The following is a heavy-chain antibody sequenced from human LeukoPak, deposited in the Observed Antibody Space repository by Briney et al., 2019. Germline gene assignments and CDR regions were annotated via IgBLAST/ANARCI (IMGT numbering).Heavy chain of an antibody. CDR3: ARYPYSDSGVWQAFDY. Sequence: SETLSLTCIGSGGSISSGSHYWGWIRQPPGKGLEWTGSMHYSGITYYNPSLTSRVTISVDTSKNQFSLRLTSVTAADTAVYYCARYPYSDSGVWQAFDYWGQGTLVTVSS. J-gene: IGHJ4*02. CDR1: GGSISSGSHY. D-gene: IGHD5-12*01. V-gene: IGHV4-39*01. CDR2: MHYSGIT.